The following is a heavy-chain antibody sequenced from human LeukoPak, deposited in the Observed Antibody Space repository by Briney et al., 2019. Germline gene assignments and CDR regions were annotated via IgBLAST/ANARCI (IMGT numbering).Heavy chain of an antibody. D-gene: IGHD4-17*01. V-gene: IGHV3-15*01. CDR2: IKSKTDGGTT. J-gene: IGHJ4*02. CDR3: TTVGDDYGDYEWRY. Sequence: GGSLSLLCAASGFTFSNAWTRWARQAPGKGGEWVGRIKSKTDGGTTDYAAPVKGRFTLSRDDSKDTLYLQMNRLKTEDTAVYYCTTVGDDYGDYEWRYWGQGTLVTVSA. CDR1: GFTFSNAW.